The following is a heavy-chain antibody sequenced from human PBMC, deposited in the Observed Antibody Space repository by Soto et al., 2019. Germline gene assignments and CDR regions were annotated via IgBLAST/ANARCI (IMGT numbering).Heavy chain of an antibody. V-gene: IGHV3-23*01. D-gene: IGHD6-25*01. Sequence: QPGGSLRLSCAASGFTFSTCAMIWVRQAPGEGLEWVSSISAGGNTYYADSVKGRFTISRDNSKNTLYLQVDSLRAEDTAIYYCAKDSESVGRLSDCWGQGTLVTVSS. CDR1: GFTFSTCA. CDR3: AKDSESVGRLSDC. J-gene: IGHJ4*02. CDR2: ISAGGNT.